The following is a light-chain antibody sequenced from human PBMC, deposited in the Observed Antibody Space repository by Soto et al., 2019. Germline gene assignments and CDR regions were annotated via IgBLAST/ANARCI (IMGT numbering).Light chain of an antibody. Sequence: QSVLTQPASVSGSPGQSITISSTGTSSDVGGYNYVSWYQQHPGKAPKLVIFDVSDRPSGVSNRFSGSKSGNTASLTISGLQAEDEADYYCSSYTSSSTRVFGTGTKVTVL. CDR2: DVS. CDR3: SSYTSSSTRV. J-gene: IGLJ1*01. CDR1: SSDVGGYNY. V-gene: IGLV2-14*01.